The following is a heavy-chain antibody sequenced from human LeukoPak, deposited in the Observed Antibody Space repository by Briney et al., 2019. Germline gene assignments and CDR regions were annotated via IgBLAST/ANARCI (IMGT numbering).Heavy chain of an antibody. Sequence: ASVKVSCKASGYTFTSYYMHWVRQAPGQGLEWMGIINPSGGSTSYAQKFQGRVTMTRDTSTSTIYMELSSLRSEDTAVYYCSRWGSGTFDYWGQGTLVTVSS. V-gene: IGHV1-46*03. CDR3: SRWGSGTFDY. J-gene: IGHJ4*02. CDR2: INPSGGST. CDR1: GYTFTSYY. D-gene: IGHD1-26*01.